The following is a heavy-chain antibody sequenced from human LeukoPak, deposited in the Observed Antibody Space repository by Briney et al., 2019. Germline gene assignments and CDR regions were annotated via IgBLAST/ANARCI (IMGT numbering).Heavy chain of an antibody. CDR3: ARDYVWGSYRDAFDI. Sequence: ASVKVSCKASGYTFTGYYMHWVRQAPGQGLEWMGWINPKSGGTNYAQKFQGRVTMTRDTSISTAYMELSRLRSDDTAVYYCARDYVWGSYRDAFDIWGKGTMVTVSS. J-gene: IGHJ3*02. D-gene: IGHD3-16*02. CDR1: GYTFTGYY. V-gene: IGHV1-2*02. CDR2: INPKSGGT.